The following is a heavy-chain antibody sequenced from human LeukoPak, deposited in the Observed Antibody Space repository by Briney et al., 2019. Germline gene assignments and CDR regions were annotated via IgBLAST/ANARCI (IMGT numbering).Heavy chain of an antibody. CDR2: IYTSGTT. V-gene: IGHV4-4*07. J-gene: IGHJ3*02. CDR1: GGSISSYS. CDR3: AGEAGGGYARAFDI. D-gene: IGHD5-12*01. Sequence: SETLSLTCIVSGGSISSYSWTWIRQPAGEGLEWIGRIYTSGTTNYNPSLKSRVTMSVDTSKNQFSLKLSSATAADTAVYYCAGEAGGGYARAFDIWGQGTMVTVSS.